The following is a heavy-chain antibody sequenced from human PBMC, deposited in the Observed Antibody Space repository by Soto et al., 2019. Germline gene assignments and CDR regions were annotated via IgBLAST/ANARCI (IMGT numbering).Heavy chain of an antibody. CDR3: ARESRYCSGGSCYSLPGIHY. J-gene: IGHJ4*02. D-gene: IGHD2-15*01. V-gene: IGHV1-69*13. Sequence: SVKVSCKASGGTFSSYAISWVRQAPGQGLEWMGGVIPIFGTANYAQKFQGRVTITADESTSTAYMELSSLRSEDTAVYYCARESRYCSGGSCYSLPGIHYWGQGTLVTSPQ. CDR2: VIPIFGTA. CDR1: GGTFSSYA.